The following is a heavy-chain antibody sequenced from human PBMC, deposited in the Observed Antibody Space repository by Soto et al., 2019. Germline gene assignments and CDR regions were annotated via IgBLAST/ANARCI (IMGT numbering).Heavy chain of an antibody. Sequence: QVQLQESGPGLVKPSETMSLSCTVSGGSISSYYWSWFRHSPGKRMEWIGYVLPSWGASYNPSLQSRVAISLDTSKSQFSLNVTSVTATDTAVYYCARQGFGQLHGLVDVWCQGTTVTVSS. CDR1: GGSISSYY. D-gene: IGHD3-10*01. J-gene: IGHJ6*02. CDR2: VLPSWGA. V-gene: IGHV4-59*08. CDR3: ARQGFGQLHGLVDV.